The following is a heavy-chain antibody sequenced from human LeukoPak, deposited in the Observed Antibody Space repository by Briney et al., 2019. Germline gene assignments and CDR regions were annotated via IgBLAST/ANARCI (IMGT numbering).Heavy chain of an antibody. J-gene: IGHJ3*02. CDR2: IYYSGST. Sequence: SETLSLTCTVSGGSISSYYWSWIRQPPGKGLEWSGYIYYSGSTNYNPSLKSRVTISVATSKTQFSLKLSSVTAADTAVYYCARWSIAVAGSWAFDIWGQGTMVTVSS. V-gene: IGHV4-59*01. D-gene: IGHD6-19*01. CDR3: ARWSIAVAGSWAFDI. CDR1: GGSISSYY.